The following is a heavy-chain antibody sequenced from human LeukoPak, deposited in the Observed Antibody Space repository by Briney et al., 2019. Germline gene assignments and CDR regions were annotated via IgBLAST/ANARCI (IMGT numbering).Heavy chain of an antibody. D-gene: IGHD3-9*01. CDR1: GFTFSSFA. Sequence: PGTSLRLSCAASGFTFSSFAMHWVRQAPGKGLEWVAVISSDGVNKYNADSVKGRFTISRDNSKNTLYLQMNNLRAEDTAVYYCARDLSDIPLPWGQGTLATVSS. J-gene: IGHJ5*02. CDR2: ISSDGVNK. V-gene: IGHV3-30-3*01. CDR3: ARDLSDIPLP.